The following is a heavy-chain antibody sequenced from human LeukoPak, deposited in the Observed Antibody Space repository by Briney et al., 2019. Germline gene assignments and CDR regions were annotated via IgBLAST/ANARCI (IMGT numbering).Heavy chain of an antibody. CDR3: AKGGSGSFWQLYFDY. J-gene: IGHJ4*02. D-gene: IGHD3-10*01. Sequence: GGSLRLSCAASGFTFGIYAMSWVRQAPGKGLEWVSGISGSASTYYADSVKGRFTISRDNSKNTLYLHMNSLRAEDTAVYFCAKGGSGSFWQLYFDYWGQGTLVTVSS. CDR1: GFTFGIYA. V-gene: IGHV3-23*01. CDR2: ISGSAST.